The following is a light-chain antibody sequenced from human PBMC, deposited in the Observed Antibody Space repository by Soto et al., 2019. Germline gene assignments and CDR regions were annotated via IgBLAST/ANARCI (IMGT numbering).Light chain of an antibody. J-gene: IGLJ1*01. CDR2: DVP. CDR1: GNDVGAYNY. V-gene: IGLV2-11*01. CDR3: CSYAGGYIDL. Sequence: QSALTQPRSVSGSPGQSVTISCTGTGNDVGAYNYVSWYQQHPGRPPKLMIYDVPKWPSGVPERFSGSKSGNTASLTISGLQAEDEADYFCCSYAGGYIDLFGTGTKLTVL.